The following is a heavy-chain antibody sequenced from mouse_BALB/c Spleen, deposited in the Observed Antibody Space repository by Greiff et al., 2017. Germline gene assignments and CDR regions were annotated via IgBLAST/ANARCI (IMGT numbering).Heavy chain of an antibody. J-gene: IGHJ3*01. Sequence: VQLQQSGPSLVKPSQTLSLTCSVTGDSITSGYWNWIRKFPGNKLEYMGYISYSGSTYYNPSLKSRISITRDTSKNQYYLQLNSVTTEDTATYYCARFPSNWDVAWFAYWGQGTLVTVSA. CDR3: ARFPSNWDVAWFAY. CDR2: ISYSGST. D-gene: IGHD4-1*01. V-gene: IGHV3-8*02. CDR1: GDSITSGY.